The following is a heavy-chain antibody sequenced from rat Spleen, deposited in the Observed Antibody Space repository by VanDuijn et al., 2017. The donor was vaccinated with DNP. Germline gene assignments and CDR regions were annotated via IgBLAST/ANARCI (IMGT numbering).Heavy chain of an antibody. CDR2: ISYSGST. D-gene: IGHD5-1*01. J-gene: IGHJ2*01. Sequence: EVQLQESGPGLVKPSQSLSLTCSVTGYSVTNHYWGWIRKFPGNKMEWIGHISYSGSTNYNPSLRSRISITRDTSKNQFFLQLNSVTTEDTATYSCARSNWRFDYWGQGVMVTVSS. CDR3: ARSNWRFDY. V-gene: IGHV3-1*01. CDR1: GYSVTNHY.